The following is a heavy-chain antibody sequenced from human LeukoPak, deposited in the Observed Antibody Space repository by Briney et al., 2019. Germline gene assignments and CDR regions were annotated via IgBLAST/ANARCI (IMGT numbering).Heavy chain of an antibody. J-gene: IGHJ6*02. Sequence: SETLSLTCTVSGGSISSYYWSWIRQPPGKGLEWIGYIYFTGSTNYNPSLKSRVTMSVDTSKNQFSLKLSSVTAADTAVYYCARGSDGMDVWGQGTTVTVSS. D-gene: IGHD6-6*01. CDR3: ARGSDGMDV. CDR2: IYFTGST. V-gene: IGHV4-59*12. CDR1: GGSISSYY.